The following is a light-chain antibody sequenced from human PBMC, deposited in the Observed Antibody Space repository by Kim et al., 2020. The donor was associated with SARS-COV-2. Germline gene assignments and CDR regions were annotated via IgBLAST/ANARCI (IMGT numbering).Light chain of an antibody. CDR1: NLGDKF. CDR2: EDK. J-gene: IGLJ2*01. V-gene: IGLV3-1*01. Sequence: SYELTQPPSVSVSPGQTATITCSGDNLGDKFVSWYQQKPGQSPVLLIFEDKKRPSGIPERVSGSSSRHSATLTISGTQATDEADYYCQTWHSNSVTFGGGTKLTVL. CDR3: QTWHSNSVT.